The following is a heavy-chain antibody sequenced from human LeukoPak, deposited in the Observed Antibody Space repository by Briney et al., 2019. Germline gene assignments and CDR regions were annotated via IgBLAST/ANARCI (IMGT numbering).Heavy chain of an antibody. CDR1: GYTFTGYY. CDR2: IHPSTGHP. D-gene: IGHD3-16*02. Sequence: ASVKVSYKASGYTFTGYYMHWVRQAPGQGLEFMGWIHPSTGHPSYAQGFSGRFVFSLDTSVTTTYLQISDLKADDTAVYFCARALDSLGGLSLPDYWGQGTLVTVSS. J-gene: IGHJ4*02. CDR3: ARALDSLGGLSLPDY. V-gene: IGHV7-4-1*02.